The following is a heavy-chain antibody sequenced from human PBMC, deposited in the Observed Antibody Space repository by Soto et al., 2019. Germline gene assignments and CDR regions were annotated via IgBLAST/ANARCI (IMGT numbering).Heavy chain of an antibody. CDR3: ARRASRYCSSTSCYTGVWFDP. D-gene: IGHD2-2*02. V-gene: IGHV4-39*01. CDR2: IYYSGST. CDR1: GGSISSSNYY. Sequence: QLQLQESGPGLVKPSETLSLTCAVSGGSISSSNYYWGWIRQPPGKGLEWIGIIYYSGSTYYNPSLKSRVTISVDTSKNQFSLKLSSVTAADTAVYYCARRASRYCSSTSCYTGVWFDPWGQGTLVTVSS. J-gene: IGHJ5*02.